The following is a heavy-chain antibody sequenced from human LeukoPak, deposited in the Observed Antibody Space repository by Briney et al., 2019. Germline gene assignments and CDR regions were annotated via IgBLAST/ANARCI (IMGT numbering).Heavy chain of an antibody. D-gene: IGHD2-15*01. V-gene: IGHV4-4*02. CDR3: ASQGGLRNDF. CDR2: ICLDGRI. Sequence: PSATLSLTRGVSGVSITTRDCWCWVRQPPGKGLKWIGEICLDGRIHYTPSLRCRISISVDRSKDQFSLHLISVAAADTAIYFCASQGGLRNDFWGQGILVTVSS. CDR1: GVSITTRDC. J-gene: IGHJ4*02.